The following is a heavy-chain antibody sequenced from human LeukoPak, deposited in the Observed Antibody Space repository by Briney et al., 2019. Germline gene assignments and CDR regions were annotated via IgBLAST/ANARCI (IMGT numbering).Heavy chain of an antibody. CDR1: GFTFSTYS. Sequence: PGGSLRLSCSASGFTFSTYSMNWVRQAPGKGLEWVSSISSSSSYIYYADSVKGRFTISRDNAKNSLYLQMNSLRAEDTAIYYCARDDREMATITLGLDYWGQGTLVTVSS. CDR3: ARDDREMATITLGLDY. CDR2: ISSSSSYI. D-gene: IGHD5-24*01. V-gene: IGHV3-21*04. J-gene: IGHJ4*02.